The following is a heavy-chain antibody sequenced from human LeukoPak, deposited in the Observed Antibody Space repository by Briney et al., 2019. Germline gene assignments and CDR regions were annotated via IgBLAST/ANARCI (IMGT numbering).Heavy chain of an antibody. Sequence: PSETLSLTCTVSGGSINSYYWSWIRQPPGKGLEWIGYIFYSGGTNYNPSLKSRVTISVDTSKNQFSLNLRSVTAADTAVYYCARARYYYEIWGQGTMVTVSS. CDR1: GGSINSYY. J-gene: IGHJ3*02. CDR2: IFYSGGT. D-gene: IGHD3-10*01. CDR3: ARARYYYEI. V-gene: IGHV4-59*01.